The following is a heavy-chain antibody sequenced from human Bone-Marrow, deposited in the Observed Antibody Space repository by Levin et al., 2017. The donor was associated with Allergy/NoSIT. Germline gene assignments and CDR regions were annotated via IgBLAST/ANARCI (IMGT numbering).Heavy chain of an antibody. V-gene: IGHV3-11*01. J-gene: IGHJ4*02. Sequence: PGGSLRLSCAASGFIFSDYYMSWVRQAPGKGLEWLSYISSSGSILYYADSVKGRFTISRDNAKNSLYLQMNSLRAEDTAVYYCARDSTGPGFDYWGQGSLATVSS. CDR3: ARDSTGPGFDY. CDR2: ISSSGSIL. D-gene: IGHD3-9*01. CDR1: GFIFSDYY.